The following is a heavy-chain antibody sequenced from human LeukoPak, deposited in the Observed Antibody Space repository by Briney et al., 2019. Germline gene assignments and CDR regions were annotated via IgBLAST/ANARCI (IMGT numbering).Heavy chain of an antibody. J-gene: IGHJ4*02. CDR2: IYYSGST. CDR1: GGSISSSNW. CDR3: ARVTGYMTEDYFDY. D-gene: IGHD6-13*01. Sequence: SGTLSLTCAVSGGSISSSNWWSWVRQPPGKGLEWIGSIYYSGSTYYNPSLKSRVTISVDTSKNQFSLRLSSVTAADTAVYYCARVTGYMTEDYFDYWGQGTLITVSS. V-gene: IGHV4-4*02.